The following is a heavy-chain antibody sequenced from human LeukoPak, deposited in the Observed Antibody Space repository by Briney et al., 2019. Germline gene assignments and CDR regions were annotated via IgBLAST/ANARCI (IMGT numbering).Heavy chain of an antibody. D-gene: IGHD2-21*01. Sequence: GGSLRLSCAASGFTFSSYAMSWVRQAPGKGLEWVSAISGSGDSTYYADSVKGRFTISRDNSKNTLYLQMNNLRAEDTAVYYCAKFLPTHIVVANYYFDYWGQGTLVTVSS. CDR2: ISGSGDST. J-gene: IGHJ4*02. CDR1: GFTFSSYA. CDR3: AKFLPTHIVVANYYFDY. V-gene: IGHV3-23*01.